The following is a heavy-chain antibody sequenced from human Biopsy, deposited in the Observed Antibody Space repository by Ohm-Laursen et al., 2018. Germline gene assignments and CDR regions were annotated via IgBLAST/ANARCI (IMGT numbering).Heavy chain of an antibody. CDR2: VYYTGST. CDR1: GDSISSYY. CDR3: ARDRGYYSDRTVPGYFDL. D-gene: IGHD3-22*01. V-gene: IGHV4-59*01. J-gene: IGHJ2*01. Sequence: TLSLTWPVSGDSISSYYWSWIRQSPGKGLEWIGYVYYTGSTGYNPSLQSRVTISVDTSKNHFSLRLRSVTPADTAIYYCARDRGYYSDRTVPGYFDLWGRGTLVTVSS.